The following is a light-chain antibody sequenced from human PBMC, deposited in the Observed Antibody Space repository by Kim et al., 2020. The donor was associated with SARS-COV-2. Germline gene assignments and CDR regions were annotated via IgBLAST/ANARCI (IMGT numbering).Light chain of an antibody. V-gene: IGKV3-11*01. J-gene: IGKJ4*01. CDR2: DAS. CDR1: QSVNSY. CDR3: QHRGNWPLT. Sequence: EIVLTQSPATLSLSPGERATLSCRASQSVNSYLVWYQQKPGQPPRLLISDASNRATGIPARFSGSGSGTDFTLTISSLETEDFAVYYCQHRGNWPLTFGGGTKVDIK.